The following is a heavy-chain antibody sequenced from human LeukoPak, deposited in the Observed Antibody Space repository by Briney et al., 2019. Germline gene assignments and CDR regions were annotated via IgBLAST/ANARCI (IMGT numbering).Heavy chain of an antibody. D-gene: IGHD1-26*01. V-gene: IGHV3-15*01. CDR2: IKSETDGGAT. J-gene: IGHJ4*02. CDR3: TTGGRNGAFQFDS. CDR1: GFTFNNAW. Sequence: KPGGSLRLSCAASGFTFNNAWMSWVRQAPGKGLEWVARIKSETDGGATHYAAPVQGRFTISRDDSEKTLFLQMNSLKTEDTAVYYCTTGGRNGAFQFDSWGQGTLVAVSS.